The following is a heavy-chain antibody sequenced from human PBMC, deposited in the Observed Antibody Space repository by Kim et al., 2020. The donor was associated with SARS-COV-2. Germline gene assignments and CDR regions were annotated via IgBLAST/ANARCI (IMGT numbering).Heavy chain of an antibody. D-gene: IGHD3-10*02. CDR1: GFTFSSST. CDR2: ISRSSSYI. CDR3: AREGPVRGAIVYFAMDV. V-gene: IGHV3-21*01. J-gene: IGHJ6*02. Sequence: GGSLRLSCVASGFTFSSSTINWVRQAPGKGLEWVASISRSSSYIYVADSMKGRFTVSRDNANNSLVLQMNGLRVEDTAVYYCAREGPVRGAIVYFAMDVWGQGTTVIVSS.